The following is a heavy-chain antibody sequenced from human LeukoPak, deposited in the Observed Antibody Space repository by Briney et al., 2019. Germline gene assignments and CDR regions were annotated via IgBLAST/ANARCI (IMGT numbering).Heavy chain of an antibody. CDR1: GYTFTSYG. J-gene: IGHJ5*02. V-gene: IGHV1-18*01. D-gene: IGHD3-10*01. Sequence: GASVKVSCKASGYTFTSYGISWVRQAPGQGLEWMGWISAYNGNTDYAQKLQDRVTMTTDTSTSTAYMELRSLRSDDTAVYYCAKDGSGNWFDPWGQGTLVTVSS. CDR3: AKDGSGNWFDP. CDR2: ISAYNGNT.